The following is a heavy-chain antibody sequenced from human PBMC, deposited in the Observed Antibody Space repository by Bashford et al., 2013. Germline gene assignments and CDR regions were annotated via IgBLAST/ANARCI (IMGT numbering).Heavy chain of an antibody. J-gene: IGHJ4*02. D-gene: IGHD3-22*01. CDR1: VAPSVVTT. Sequence: SSETLPSPALSLVAPSVVTTGAGSGSPQEGLEWIGYIITWEHQLQPSLQSRVTISVDTSKNQXSLKLSSVTAADTAVYYCARGSHDSSGYQTPEVFDYWGQGTLVTVSS. CDR3: ARGSHDSSGYQTPEVFDY. CDR2: IITWEH. V-gene: IGHV4-59*01.